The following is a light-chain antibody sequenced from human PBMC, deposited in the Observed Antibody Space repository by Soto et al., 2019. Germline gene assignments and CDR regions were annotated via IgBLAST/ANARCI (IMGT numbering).Light chain of an antibody. CDR2: DVV. Sequence: QSALTQPASLSGSPGQSITISCTGDTNDVGTYDYVSWYQLHPAKAPKLIIYDVVVRPSGVSSRFSGSKSGKTASLTISDLQGDDEALYFCSPYTSTDSVIFGGGTKLTVL. V-gene: IGLV2-14*03. CDR1: TNDVGTYDY. CDR3: SPYTSTDSVI. J-gene: IGLJ2*01.